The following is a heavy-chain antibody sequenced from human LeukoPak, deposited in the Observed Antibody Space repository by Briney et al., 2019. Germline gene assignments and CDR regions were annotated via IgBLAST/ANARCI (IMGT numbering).Heavy chain of an antibody. J-gene: IGHJ4*02. CDR2: ISSSGSTI. Sequence: PGGSLRLSCAASGFTFSSYEMNWVRQAPGKGLEWVSYISSSGSTIYYADPVKGRFTISRDNAKNSLYLQMNSLRVEDTGIYYCSRDPRSLDYWGQGALVTVSS. V-gene: IGHV3-48*03. CDR3: SRDPRSLDY. CDR1: GFTFSSYE.